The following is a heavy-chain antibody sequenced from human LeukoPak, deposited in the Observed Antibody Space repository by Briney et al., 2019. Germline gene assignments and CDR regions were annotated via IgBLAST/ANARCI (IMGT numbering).Heavy chain of an antibody. Sequence: ASVKVSCKASGYTFTSYYMHWMRQAPGQGPEWVGIINPRGGSTDYAQKFQGGITMTSDTSTSTVYMELNSLRSDDTAVYFCARVGSAAATADYWGQGTLVTVSS. V-gene: IGHV1-46*01. J-gene: IGHJ4*02. CDR3: ARVGSAAATADY. CDR1: GYTFTSYY. CDR2: INPRGGST. D-gene: IGHD6-25*01.